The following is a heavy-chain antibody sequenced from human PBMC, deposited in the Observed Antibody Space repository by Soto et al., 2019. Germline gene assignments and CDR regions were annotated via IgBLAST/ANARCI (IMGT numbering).Heavy chain of an antibody. J-gene: IGHJ3*02. CDR3: ARGAHYYDSSGYYSDAFDI. CDR2: IYYSGST. V-gene: IGHV4-31*03. D-gene: IGHD3-22*01. CDR1: GGSISSGGYY. Sequence: QVQLQESGPGLVKPSQTLSLTCTVSGGSISSGGYYWSWIRQHPEKGLEWIGNIYYSGSTYYNPSLKSRVTISVDTSKNQFSLKLSSVTAADTAVYYCARGAHYYDSSGYYSDAFDIWCQGTMVTVSS.